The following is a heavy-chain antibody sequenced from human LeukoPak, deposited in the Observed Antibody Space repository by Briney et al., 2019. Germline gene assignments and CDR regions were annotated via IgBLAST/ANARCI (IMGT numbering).Heavy chain of an antibody. V-gene: IGHV3-9*01. CDR1: GFTFDDYA. Sequence: SGGSLRLSCAASGFTFDDYAMHWVRQAPGKGLEWVSGISWNSGSIGYADSVKGRFTISRDNAKNSLYLQMNSLRAEDTALYYCAKDQAQGLPGGGDAFDIWGQGTMVTVSS. J-gene: IGHJ3*02. D-gene: IGHD2-2*01. CDR3: AKDQAQGLPGGGDAFDI. CDR2: ISWNSGSI.